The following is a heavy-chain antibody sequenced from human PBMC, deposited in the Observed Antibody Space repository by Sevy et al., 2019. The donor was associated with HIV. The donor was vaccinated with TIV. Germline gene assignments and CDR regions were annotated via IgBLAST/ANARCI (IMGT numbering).Heavy chain of an antibody. CDR3: TRVRSVRGDISTGYYIEDYYYYAMDV. CDR2: MNPNSGNT. CDR1: GYTFTSYD. Sequence: ASVKVSCKASGYTFTSYDINWVRQATGQGLEWMGWMNPNSGNTGYAQKFQGRVTMTRKNSISTAHTDMSSLRSEDKAVYYCTRVRSVRGDISTGYYIEDYYYYAMDVWGQGTTVTLSS. V-gene: IGHV1-8*01. D-gene: IGHD3-9*01. J-gene: IGHJ6*02.